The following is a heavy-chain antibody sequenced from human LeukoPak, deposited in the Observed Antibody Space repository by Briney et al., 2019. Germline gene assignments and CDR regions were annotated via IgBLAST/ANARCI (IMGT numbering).Heavy chain of an antibody. CDR1: GITFRSSS. Sequence: GSLRLSCAASGITFRSSSMTWVRQAPGKGLEWVSSISGRSDYIYYTDSVGGRFTISRDNAENSLYLQMNSLRVEDTAVYFCVRGGSSSSGPSDYWGQGTLVTVSS. D-gene: IGHD6-6*01. CDR2: ISGRSDYI. V-gene: IGHV3-21*01. J-gene: IGHJ4*02. CDR3: VRGGSSSSGPSDY.